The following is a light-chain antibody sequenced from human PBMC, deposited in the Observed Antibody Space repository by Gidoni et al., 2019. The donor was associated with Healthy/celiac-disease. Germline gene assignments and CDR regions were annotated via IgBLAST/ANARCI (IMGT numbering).Light chain of an antibody. Sequence: IQMTQSPSTLSASVGDRVTITCRASQSISSWLAWYQQKPGKAPKLLIYKASSLESGVPSRFSGSGSGTEFTLTISSLQPDDFATDYCQQYNSYSPETFGQGTKLEIK. CDR3: QQYNSYSPET. CDR2: KAS. J-gene: IGKJ2*01. V-gene: IGKV1-5*03. CDR1: QSISSW.